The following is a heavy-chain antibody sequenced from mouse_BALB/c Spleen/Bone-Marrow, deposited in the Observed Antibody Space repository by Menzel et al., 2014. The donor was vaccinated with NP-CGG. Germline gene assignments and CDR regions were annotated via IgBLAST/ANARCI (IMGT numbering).Heavy chain of an antibody. CDR1: NYDFPPHT. CDR3: SRLYYYGNFAY. V-gene: IGHV5-2*01. Sequence: EVHLVESGGALGHPGGSLKSSCDSINYDFPPHTLSWVGRTPGRGLEWAEAINSYGGSTYYPDTMERRFIISRDNAKNTLYLQMSKVRSEDTALYYCSRLYYYGNFAYWGQGTLVTVSA. CDR2: INSYGGST. D-gene: IGHD1-1*01. J-gene: IGHJ3*01.